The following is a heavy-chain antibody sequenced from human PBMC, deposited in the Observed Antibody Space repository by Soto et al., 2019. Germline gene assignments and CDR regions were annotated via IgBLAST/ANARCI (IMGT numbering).Heavy chain of an antibody. V-gene: IGHV1-69*06. CDR2: IIPIFGTA. J-gene: IGHJ4*02. CDR1: GGTFSSYA. D-gene: IGHD2-15*01. Sequence: SVKVSCKASGGTFSSYAISWVRQAPGQGLEWMGGIIPIFGTANYAQKFQGRVTITADKSTSTAYMELSSLRSEDTAVYYCAVDVVVVVAATGFDYWGQGTLVTV. CDR3: AVDVVVVVAATGFDY.